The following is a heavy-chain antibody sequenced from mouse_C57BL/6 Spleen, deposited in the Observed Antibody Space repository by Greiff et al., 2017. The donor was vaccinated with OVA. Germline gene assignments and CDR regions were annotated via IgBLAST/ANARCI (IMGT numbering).Heavy chain of an antibody. J-gene: IGHJ4*01. CDR1: GFTFSSYG. D-gene: IGHD2-3*01. CDR2: ISSGGSYT. Sequence: EVTLVESGGDLVKPGGSLKLSCAASGFTFSSYGMSWVRQTPDKRLEWVATISSGGSYTYYPDSVKGRFTISRDNAKNTLYLQMSSLKSEDTAMYYCARRGDGYYYAMDYWGQGTSVTVSS. CDR3: ARRGDGYYYAMDY. V-gene: IGHV5-6*02.